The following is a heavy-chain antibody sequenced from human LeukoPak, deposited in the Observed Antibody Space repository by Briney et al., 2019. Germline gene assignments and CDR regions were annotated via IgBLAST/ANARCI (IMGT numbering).Heavy chain of an antibody. J-gene: IGHJ4*02. D-gene: IGHD2-2*01. Sequence: GGSLRLSCAASGFTFSSYSMNWVRQAPGKGLEWVSSISSSSSYIYYADSVKGRFTISRDNAKNSLYLQMNSLRAEDTAVYYCARVVDIVAVPAGCFDYWGQGTLVTVSS. V-gene: IGHV3-21*04. CDR1: GFTFSSYS. CDR2: ISSSSSYI. CDR3: ARVVDIVAVPAGCFDY.